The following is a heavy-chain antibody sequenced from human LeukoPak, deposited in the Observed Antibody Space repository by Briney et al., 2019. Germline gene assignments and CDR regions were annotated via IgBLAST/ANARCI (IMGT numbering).Heavy chain of an antibody. CDR3: ARVSPVTPDGSGSLYEA. J-gene: IGHJ5*02. CDR2: TYYRSKWYN. Sequence: SQTLSLTCAISGDSVSSNSAAWNWIRQSPSRGLEWLGRTYYRSKWYNDYAVSVKSRITINPDTSKNQFSLQLNSVTPEDTAVYYCARVSPVTPDGSGSLYEAWGQGTLVTVSS. V-gene: IGHV6-1*01. D-gene: IGHD3-10*01. CDR1: GDSVSSNSAA.